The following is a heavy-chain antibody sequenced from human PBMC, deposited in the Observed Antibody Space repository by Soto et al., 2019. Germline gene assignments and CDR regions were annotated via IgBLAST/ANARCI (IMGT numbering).Heavy chain of an antibody. D-gene: IGHD3-22*01. CDR2: IRNKANSYPT. CDR1: GFTFSDHY. V-gene: IGHV3-72*01. J-gene: IGHJ4*02. CDR3: VRALIEPTPYYFDS. Sequence: GGSLRLSCVAFGFTFSDHYMDWVRQAPGKGLEWVGRIRNKANSYPTEYAASVKGRFTISRDDSKSSLYLQMDSLKTEDTAVYYCVRALIEPTPYYFDSWGQGTLVTSPQ.